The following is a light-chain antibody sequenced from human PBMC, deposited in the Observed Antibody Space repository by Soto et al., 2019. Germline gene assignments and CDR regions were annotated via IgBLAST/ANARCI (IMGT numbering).Light chain of an antibody. CDR1: QGISSY. Sequence: AIRMTQSPSSFSASTGDRVTITCRASQGISSYLAWYQQKPGKAPKLLIYAASTLQSGVPSRFSGSGSGTDFTLTISGLQADDFATYYCQQYSSHRTFGQGTKVEVK. V-gene: IGKV1-8*01. CDR2: AAS. CDR3: QQYSSHRT. J-gene: IGKJ1*01.